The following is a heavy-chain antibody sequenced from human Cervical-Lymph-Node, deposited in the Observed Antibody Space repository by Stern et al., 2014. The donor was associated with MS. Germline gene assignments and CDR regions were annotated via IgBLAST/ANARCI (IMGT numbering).Heavy chain of an antibody. CDR3: GREKEDYSRFYALDV. CDR2: INPNGSRT. J-gene: IGHJ3*01. D-gene: IGHD4-11*01. Sequence: VQLVESGAEVKRPGASVKLSCKASGYSFTNYNVSWVRQAPGQRPEWMGMINPNGSRTVYAQKFQDRITLTRDTSASEVYMELSSLKSEDTAVYFCGREKEDYSRFYALDVWGQGTVVTVSS. V-gene: IGHV1-46*01. CDR1: GYSFTNYN.